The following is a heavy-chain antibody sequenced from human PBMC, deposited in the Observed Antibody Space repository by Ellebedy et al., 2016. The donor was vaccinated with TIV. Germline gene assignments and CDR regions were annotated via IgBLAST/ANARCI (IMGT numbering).Heavy chain of an antibody. CDR3: AAYNDGPYAPPPDY. V-gene: IGHV3-23*01. D-gene: IGHD3-3*01. CDR1: GFIFSTYA. J-gene: IGHJ4*02. Sequence: GGSLRLXXAASGFIFSTYAMSWVRQATGKGLEWVSGVSGNGGSTYYADSVKGRFSISRDNFKNTVYLQMNSLRAEDTAIYYCAAYNDGPYAPPPDYWGQGTLVTVSS. CDR2: VSGNGGST.